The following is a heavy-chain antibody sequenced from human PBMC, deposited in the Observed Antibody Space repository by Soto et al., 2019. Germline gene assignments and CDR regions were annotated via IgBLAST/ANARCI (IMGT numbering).Heavy chain of an antibody. CDR3: ARDLNVVVPAAEYPPAYYYYGMDV. D-gene: IGHD2-2*01. Sequence: SVKVSCKASGGTFSSYAISWVRQAPGQGLEWMGGIIPIFGTANYAQKFQGRVTITADESTSTAYMELSSLRSEDTAVYYCARDLNVVVPAAEYPPAYYYYGMDVWGQGXTVTV. CDR1: GGTFSSYA. J-gene: IGHJ6*02. CDR2: IIPIFGTA. V-gene: IGHV1-69*13.